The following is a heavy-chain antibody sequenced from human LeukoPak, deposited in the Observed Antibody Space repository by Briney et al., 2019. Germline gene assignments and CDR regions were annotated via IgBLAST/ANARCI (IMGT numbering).Heavy chain of an antibody. CDR3: AKDIVGGGDDY. CDR1: GFTFSSYE. CDR2: ISSSGSTI. D-gene: IGHD2-21*02. J-gene: IGHJ4*02. Sequence: PGGSLRLSCAASGFTFSSYEMNWVRQAPGKGLEWVSYISSSGSTIYYADSVKGRFTMSRDNSKNTLSLQMNSLRVEDTAVYYCAKDIVGGGDDYWGQGTLVTVSS. V-gene: IGHV3-48*03.